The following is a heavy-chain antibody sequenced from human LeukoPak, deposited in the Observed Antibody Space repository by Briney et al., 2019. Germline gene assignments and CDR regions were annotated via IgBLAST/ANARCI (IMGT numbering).Heavy chain of an antibody. CDR2: INPNSGGT. Sequence: ASVKVSCKASGYTFTGYYKHWVRQAPGQGLEWMGRINPNSGGTNYAQKFQGRVTMTRDTSISTAYMELSRLRSDDTAVYYCARSASLLWFGELSNRGGMIYWGQGTLVTVSS. J-gene: IGHJ4*02. V-gene: IGHV1-2*06. CDR1: GYTFTGYY. CDR3: ARSASLLWFGELSNRGGMIY. D-gene: IGHD3-10*01.